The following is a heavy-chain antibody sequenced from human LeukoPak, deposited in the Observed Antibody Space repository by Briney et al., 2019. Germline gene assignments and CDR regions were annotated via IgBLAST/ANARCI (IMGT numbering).Heavy chain of an antibody. CDR2: IYSGGST. J-gene: IGHJ4*02. D-gene: IGHD3-16*01. CDR1: GFTFSSYA. V-gene: IGHV3-53*01. CDR3: ARGDYYDS. Sequence: GGSLRLSCAASGFTFSSYAMSWVRQAPGKGLEWVSVIYSGGSTYYADSVKGRFTISRDNSKNTLYLQMNSLRAEDTAVYYCARGDYYDSWGQGTLVTVSS.